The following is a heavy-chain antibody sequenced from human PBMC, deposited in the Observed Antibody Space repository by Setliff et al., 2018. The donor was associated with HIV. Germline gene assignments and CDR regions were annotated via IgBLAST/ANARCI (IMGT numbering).Heavy chain of an antibody. CDR3: VRHAGARIGISDAFDI. V-gene: IGHV4-59*08. J-gene: IGHJ3*02. D-gene: IGHD1-20*01. CDR1: RGSISSFH. Sequence: PSETLSLTCTVSRGSISSFHWSWIRRPPGMGLEWIGYISNVGHTNCIPSLESRVTISMDTSKDQFSLRLTSVTAADTAVYYCVRHAGARIGISDAFDIWGQGSMVTVSS. CDR2: ISNVGHT.